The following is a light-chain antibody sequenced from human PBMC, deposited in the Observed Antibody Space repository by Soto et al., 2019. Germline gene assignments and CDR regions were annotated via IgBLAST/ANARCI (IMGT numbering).Light chain of an antibody. CDR3: QSYDSSLSGWV. V-gene: IGLV1-40*01. CDR1: SSNFGAGYD. CDR2: SNI. J-gene: IGLJ3*02. Sequence: QSVLTQPPSLSGAPGQRVTISCTGSSSNFGAGYDVHWYQQIPGTAPKLLIYSNINRPSGVPDRFSASKSATSASLTITGLQAEDEADYYCQSYDSSLSGWVFGGGTQLTVL.